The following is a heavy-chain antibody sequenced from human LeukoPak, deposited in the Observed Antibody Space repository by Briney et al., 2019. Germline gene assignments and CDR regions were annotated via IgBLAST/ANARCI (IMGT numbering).Heavy chain of an antibody. V-gene: IGHV3-48*03. D-gene: IGHD3-10*01. Sequence: GGSLRLSCAASKFTFSSFEMNWVRQAPGKGLEWVSFISSSGGTTYYADSVKGRFSISRDNAKNLLYLQMNSLRAEDTAVYYCVSESNSRSWFRWGQGTLVTVSS. J-gene: IGHJ4*02. CDR1: KFTFSSFE. CDR2: ISSSGGTT. CDR3: VSESNSRSWFR.